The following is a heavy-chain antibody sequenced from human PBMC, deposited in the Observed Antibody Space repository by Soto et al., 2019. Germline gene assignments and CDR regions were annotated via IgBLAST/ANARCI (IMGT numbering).Heavy chain of an antibody. D-gene: IGHD3-10*01. J-gene: IGHJ4*02. Sequence: PSETLSLTCAVSGGSISSSNWWSWVRRPPGKGLEWIGEIYHSGSTNYNPSLKSRVTISVDKFKNQFSLKLSSVTAPDTAVYYCARGGYYYGSGIDYWGRGTLVTVSS. V-gene: IGHV4-4*02. CDR1: GGSISSSNW. CDR2: IYHSGST. CDR3: ARGGYYYGSGIDY.